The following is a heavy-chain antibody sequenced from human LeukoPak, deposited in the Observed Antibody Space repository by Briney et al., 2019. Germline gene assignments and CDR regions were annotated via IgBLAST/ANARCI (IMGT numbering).Heavy chain of an antibody. CDR1: DYSISSGYY. CDR2: IYHSGSA. CDR3: ARHMGPYYYDSSGVDY. D-gene: IGHD3-22*01. V-gene: IGHV4-38-2*01. Sequence: SETLSLTCAVSDYSISSGYYWGWIRQPPAKGLEWIGSIYHSGSAYYSPSLKSRLTISVDTSKNKFSLKLSSVTAADTAMYYCARHMGPYYYDSSGVDYWGQGTLVTVSS. J-gene: IGHJ4*02.